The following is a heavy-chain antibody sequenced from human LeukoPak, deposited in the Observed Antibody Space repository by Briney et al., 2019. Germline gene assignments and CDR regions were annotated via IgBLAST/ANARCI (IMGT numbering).Heavy chain of an antibody. D-gene: IGHD3-3*01. Sequence: GGSLRLSCAASGFTFSSYGMHWVRQAPGKGLEWVAVIWYDGSNKYYADSVKGRFTISRDNSKNTLYLQMNSLRAEDTAVYYCARVRCQTYYDFWSGYYFGPSPYYYGMDVWGQGTTVTVSS. CDR1: GFTFSSYG. CDR2: IWYDGSNK. V-gene: IGHV3-33*01. J-gene: IGHJ6*02. CDR3: ARVRCQTYYDFWSGYYFGPSPYYYGMDV.